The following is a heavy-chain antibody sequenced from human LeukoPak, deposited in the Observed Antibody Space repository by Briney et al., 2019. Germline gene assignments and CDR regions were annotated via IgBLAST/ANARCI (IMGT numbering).Heavy chain of an antibody. CDR3: ARAYEDEGYYYYYYGMDV. V-gene: IGHV4-34*01. J-gene: IGHJ6*02. D-gene: IGHD3-22*01. Sequence: SETLSLTCAVYGGSFGGYYWSWIRKPQGKGLEWIGEINHSGSTNYNPSLKSRVTISVDTSKNQFSLKLSSVTAEDTAVYYCARAYEDEGYYYYYYGMDVWGQGTTVTVSS. CDR2: INHSGST. CDR1: GGSFGGYY.